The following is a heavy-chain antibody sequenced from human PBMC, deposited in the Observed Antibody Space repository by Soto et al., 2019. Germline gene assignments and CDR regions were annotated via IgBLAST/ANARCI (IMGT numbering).Heavy chain of an antibody. CDR1: GGSVTSHH. CDR3: ARDMRAGFTHYFDP. D-gene: IGHD1-26*01. CDR2: TSYTGTT. Sequence: PSETLSLTCLVSGGSVTSHHWIWIRQFPEHGLESIAYTSYTGTTNYNPSLQSRVTISLDTSTHQLSLKLTSMTAAVTAVYYCARDMRAGFTHYFDPWGQGTLVTVSS. V-gene: IGHV4-59*02. J-gene: IGHJ5*02.